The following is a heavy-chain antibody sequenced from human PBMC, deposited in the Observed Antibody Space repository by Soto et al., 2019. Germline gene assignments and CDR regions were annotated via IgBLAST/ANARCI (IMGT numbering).Heavy chain of an antibody. CDR3: ARDPGIAVAGIDY. CDR1: GFTFSSYA. D-gene: IGHD6-19*01. J-gene: IGHJ4*02. Sequence: GGSLRLSCAASGFTFSSYAMHWVRQAPGKGLERVAVISYDGSNKYYADSVKGRFTISRDNSKNTLYLQMNSLRAEDTAVYYRARDPGIAVAGIDYWGQGTLVTVSS. CDR2: ISYDGSNK. V-gene: IGHV3-30-3*01.